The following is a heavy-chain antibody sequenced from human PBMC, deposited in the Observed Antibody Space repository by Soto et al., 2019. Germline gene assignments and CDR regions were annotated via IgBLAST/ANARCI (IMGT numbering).Heavy chain of an antibody. D-gene: IGHD6-13*01. Sequence: QVQLVQSGAEVKKPGASVKVSCKASGYTFTSYGISWVRQAPGQGLEWMGWISAYNGNTNYAQKLQGRVTMTTDTSTRTGYMELRNLRPGGTAVYYCASFSIAATAPYGMDVWGQGTTVTVSS. CDR2: ISAYNGNT. J-gene: IGHJ6*02. V-gene: IGHV1-18*01. CDR1: GYTFTSYG. CDR3: ASFSIAATAPYGMDV.